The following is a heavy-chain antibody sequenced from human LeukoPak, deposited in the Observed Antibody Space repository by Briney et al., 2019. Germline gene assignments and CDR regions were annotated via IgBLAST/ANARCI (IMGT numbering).Heavy chain of an antibody. CDR1: GFTFSSYS. CDR3: ARDYMPLYYFDY. V-gene: IGHV3-48*02. CDR2: ISSNSSTI. J-gene: IGHJ4*02. D-gene: IGHD2-2*01. Sequence: GGSLRPSCAASGFTFSSYSMNWVRQAPGKGLEWVSYISSNSSTIYYADSVKGRFTISRDNAKNSLYLQMNSLRDEDTAVYYCARDYMPLYYFDYWGQGTLVTVSS.